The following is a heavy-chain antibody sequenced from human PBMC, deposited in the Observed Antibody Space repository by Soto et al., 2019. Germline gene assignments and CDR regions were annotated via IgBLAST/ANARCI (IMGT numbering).Heavy chain of an antibody. V-gene: IGHV3-11*01. Sequence: GSLRLSCAGSGFTFSDYYMSWVRQAPGKGLEWVSYISSSDSIIYYADSVKGRFTIFRDNAKNSLYLQMNSLIAEGAAVYCCARGRGYYDSSGYFDDWDQGTLVTVSS. CDR3: ARGRGYYDSSGYFDD. D-gene: IGHD3-22*01. CDR2: ISSSDSII. J-gene: IGHJ4*02. CDR1: GFTFSDYY.